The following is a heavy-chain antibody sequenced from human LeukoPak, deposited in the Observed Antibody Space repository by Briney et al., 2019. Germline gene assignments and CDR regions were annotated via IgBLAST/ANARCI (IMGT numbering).Heavy chain of an antibody. J-gene: IGHJ4*02. CDR3: ASIGINGY. D-gene: IGHD2-8*01. CDR2: IYHSGST. Sequence: KASETLSLTCTVSGGSISSGGFYWSWIRQPPGKGLEWIEYIYHSGSTYYNPSLKSRVTISVDTSKNQFSLKLSSVTAADTAVYYCASIGINGYWGQGTLVTVSS. CDR1: GGSISSGGFY. V-gene: IGHV4-30-2*02.